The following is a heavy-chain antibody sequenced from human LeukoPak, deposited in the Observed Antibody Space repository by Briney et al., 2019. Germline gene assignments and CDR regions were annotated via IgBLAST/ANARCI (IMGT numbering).Heavy chain of an antibody. CDR2: ISGSGGGT. D-gene: IGHD1-26*01. CDR1: GFTFSSYA. J-gene: IGHJ4*02. Sequence: PGGSLRLSCAASGFTFSSYAMSWVRQAPEKGLEWVSTISGSGGGTYYVDSVKGRFTISRDDSKDTLYLQMNSLRAEDTAVYYCAKDLGRYRNNYFDYWGQGTLVTVSS. CDR3: AKDLGRYRNNYFDY. V-gene: IGHV3-23*01.